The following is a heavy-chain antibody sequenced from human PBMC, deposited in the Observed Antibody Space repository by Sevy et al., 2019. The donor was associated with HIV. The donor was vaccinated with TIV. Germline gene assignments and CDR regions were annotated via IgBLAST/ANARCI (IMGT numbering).Heavy chain of an antibody. CDR3: ARDEATGIAFDI. CDR1: GFTFSSSN. V-gene: IGHV3-21*01. Sequence: GGSLRLSCAASGFTFSSSNMNWVRQAPGKGLEWVSSISSSSSYIYYADSLKGRFTISRDNAKNSLYLQMNSLSAEDTAVYYCARDEATGIAFDIWGQGTIVTVSS. D-gene: IGHD5-12*01. J-gene: IGHJ3*02. CDR2: ISSSSSYI.